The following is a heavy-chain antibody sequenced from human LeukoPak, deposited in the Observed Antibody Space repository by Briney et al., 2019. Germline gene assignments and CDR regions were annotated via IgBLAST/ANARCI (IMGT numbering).Heavy chain of an antibody. CDR1: GGSLSSSSYF. CDR2: TYYGGST. V-gene: IGHV4-39*01. J-gene: IGHJ4*02. Sequence: SETLSLTCTVSGGSLSSSSYFWGWTRQPPGKGLEWIGGTYYGGSTSYNPSLKSRVTVSVDTSKNQFSLKLSSVTAADTAVYYGARLSIFSSNWYYFDYWGQEALVTVSS. D-gene: IGHD6-13*01. CDR3: ARLSIFSSNWYYFDY.